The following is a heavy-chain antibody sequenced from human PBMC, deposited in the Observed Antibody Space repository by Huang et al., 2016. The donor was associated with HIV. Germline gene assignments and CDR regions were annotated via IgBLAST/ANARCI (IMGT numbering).Heavy chain of an antibody. CDR2: IYYSAST. V-gene: IGHV4-59*01. CDR1: GGSISSYY. Sequence: QVQLQESGPGLVKPSETLSLTCTVSGGSISSYYWSWFRQPPGTGLGCIGYIYYSASTNYTPSRQSRGTRSVDTSKNQFSLKLRSVTAADTAVYYCARGPSPWLQEAFDIWGQGTMVTVSS. J-gene: IGHJ3*02. CDR3: ARGPSPWLQEAFDI. D-gene: IGHD5-12*01.